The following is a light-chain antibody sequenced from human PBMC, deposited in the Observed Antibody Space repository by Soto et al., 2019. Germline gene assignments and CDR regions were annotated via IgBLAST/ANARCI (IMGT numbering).Light chain of an antibody. CDR1: QGIVNW. CDR2: STS. J-gene: IGKJ1*01. CDR3: QQGDSFPWT. Sequence: DIQMTQSPSSVSASVGDRVTITCRASQGIVNWLAWYQQKPGTAPKLLIYSTSRLQNGVPSRFSGGGSGTDFTLTITSLQPEDFATYYCQQGDSFPWTFGQGTKVEIK. V-gene: IGKV1-12*02.